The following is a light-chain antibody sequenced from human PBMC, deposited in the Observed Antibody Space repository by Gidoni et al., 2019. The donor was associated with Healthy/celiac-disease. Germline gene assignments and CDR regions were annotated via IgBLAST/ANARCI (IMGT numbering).Light chain of an antibody. J-gene: IGLJ2*01. Sequence: SALTQPASVSGSPGQSITISCTGTSSDVCGYNYVSWYQQPPGKAPKLMIYAVSNRPSGVPARFSGSKSGNTASLTISGLQAEDEADYYCSSYTSSSTLPVVFGGGTKLTVL. V-gene: IGLV2-14*01. CDR2: AVS. CDR3: SSYTSSSTLPVV. CDR1: SSDVCGYNY.